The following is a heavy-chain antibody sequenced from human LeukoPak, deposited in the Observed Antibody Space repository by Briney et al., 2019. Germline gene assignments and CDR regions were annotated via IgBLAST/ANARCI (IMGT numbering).Heavy chain of an antibody. Sequence: SETLSLTCTVSGDSISSGTYHWGWIRQPPGKGLQWIGSVYYAGSTYYNPSLKSRVRISVDTSKDQFYLKLFPVTAADTAMYYCARSGWPMGGFDPWGQGILVTVSS. CDR3: ARSGWPMGGFDP. CDR2: VYYAGST. D-gene: IGHD3-10*01. CDR1: GDSISSGTYH. V-gene: IGHV4-39*01. J-gene: IGHJ5*02.